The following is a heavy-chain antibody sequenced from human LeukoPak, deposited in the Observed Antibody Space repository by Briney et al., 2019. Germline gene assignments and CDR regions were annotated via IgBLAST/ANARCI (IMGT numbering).Heavy chain of an antibody. CDR3: ARQRVAAAGPNWFDP. CDR1: GYTFTVSY. CDR2: INPNTGGT. Sequence: ASVKVSCKDSGYTFTVSYMHWVRQAPGQGLEWMGWINPNTGGTNYAQQFQGRVTMTRDTSISTAYMELSRLKSDDTAVYYCARQRVAAAGPNWFDPWGQGTLVTVSS. J-gene: IGHJ5*02. V-gene: IGHV1-2*02. D-gene: IGHD6-13*01.